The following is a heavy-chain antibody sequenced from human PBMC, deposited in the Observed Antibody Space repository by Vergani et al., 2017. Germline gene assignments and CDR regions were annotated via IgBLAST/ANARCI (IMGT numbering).Heavy chain of an antibody. CDR1: NDSVSNTFYY. CDR3: TRQWAVVAANNWCDP. D-gene: IGHD2-15*01. J-gene: IGHJ5*02. V-gene: IGHV4-39*01. Sequence: QVQLQESGPGLVKPSETLSLTCPVSNDSVSNTFYYWGWIRQTPGKGLEWIGSIYYSGSTYYNPSLESRVTMSVDTSKSQFSLKLSSVTAADTAVYYCTRQWAVVAANNWCDPWGQGTLVTVSS. CDR2: IYYSGST.